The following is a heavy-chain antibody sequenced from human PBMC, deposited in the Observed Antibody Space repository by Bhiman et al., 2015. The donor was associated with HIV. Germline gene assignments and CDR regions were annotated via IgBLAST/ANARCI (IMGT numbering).Heavy chain of an antibody. J-gene: IGHJ4*02. Sequence: EVQLVESGGGLVKPGGSLRLSCAASGFTFDDYAMHWVRQAPGKGLEWVSGISGNGGGISYADSVKGRFTISRDNAKNSLSLQMNSLRAEDTAFYYCVNRLYWGQGTLVTVSS. CDR2: ISGNGGGI. CDR1: GFTFDDYA. V-gene: IGHV3-9*01. CDR3: VNRLY.